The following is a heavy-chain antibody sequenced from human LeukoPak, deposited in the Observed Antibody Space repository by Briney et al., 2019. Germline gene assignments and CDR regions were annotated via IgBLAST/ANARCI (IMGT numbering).Heavy chain of an antibody. CDR2: ISSSSSYI. CDR3: ARGVQVGYTYGLITL. V-gene: IGHV3-21*01. J-gene: IGHJ4*02. Sequence: GGSLRLSCAASGFTFSSYSMNWVRQAPGKGLEWVSSISSSSSYIYYADSVKGRFTISRDNAKNSLFLQMNSLRAEDTAVYYCARGVQVGYTYGLITLWGQGTLVTVSS. CDR1: GFTFSSYS. D-gene: IGHD5-18*01.